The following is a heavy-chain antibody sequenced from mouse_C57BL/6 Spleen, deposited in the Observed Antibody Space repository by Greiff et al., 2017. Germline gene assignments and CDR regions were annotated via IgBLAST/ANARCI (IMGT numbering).Heavy chain of an antibody. D-gene: IGHD2-5*01. CDR1: GYTFTSYW. J-gene: IGHJ4*01. CDR2: IDPSDSYT. Sequence: VQLKQPGAELVMPGASVKLSCKASGYTFTSYWMHWVKPRPGQGLEWIGEIDPSDSYTNYNQKFKGKSTLTVDKYSSTAYMQLSSLTSEDSAVYYCARGFSNYERGAMDYWGQGTSVTVSS. V-gene: IGHV1-69*01. CDR3: ARGFSNYERGAMDY.